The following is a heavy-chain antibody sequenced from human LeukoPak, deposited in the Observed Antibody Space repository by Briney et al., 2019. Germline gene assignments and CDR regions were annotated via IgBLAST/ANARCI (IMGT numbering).Heavy chain of an antibody. CDR3: ARDRIAAVGYFDY. V-gene: IGHV3-23*01. J-gene: IGHJ4*02. Sequence: GGSLRLSCAASGFTFSSYAMSWVRQAPGKGLEWVSAISGSGGSTYYADSVKGRFTISRDNSKNSLYLQMNSLRDEDTAVYYCARDRIAAVGYFDYWGQGTLVTVSS. D-gene: IGHD6-13*01. CDR1: GFTFSSYA. CDR2: ISGSGGST.